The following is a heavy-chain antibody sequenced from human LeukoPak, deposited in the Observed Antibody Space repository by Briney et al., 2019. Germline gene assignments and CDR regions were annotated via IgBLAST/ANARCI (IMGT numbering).Heavy chain of an antibody. CDR1: GFTFSSYG. CDR3: AKENIVATIIDY. Sequence: GGSLRLSCAASGFTFSSYGMHWVRQAPGKGLEWVAFIRYDGSNKYYADSVKGRFTISRDTSKNTLYLQMNSLRAEDTAVYYCAKENIVATIIDYWGQGTLVTVSS. D-gene: IGHD5-12*01. CDR2: IRYDGSNK. J-gene: IGHJ4*02. V-gene: IGHV3-30*02.